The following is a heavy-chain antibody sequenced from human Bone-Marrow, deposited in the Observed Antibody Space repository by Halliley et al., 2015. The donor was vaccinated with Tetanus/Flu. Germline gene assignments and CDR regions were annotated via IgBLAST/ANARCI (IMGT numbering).Heavy chain of an antibody. J-gene: IGHJ4*02. Sequence: VQLVQSGGGLVQPGGSLRLSCVASTFTFSDHYMDWVRQAPGKGLEWVARIANKAYGYYAEYAASVKGRFTISRDDSKNSLFLQMSSLKTEDTAKYYWVEDAHTALDFWGQGTLVTVSS. CDR3: VEDAHTALDF. CDR2: IANKAYGYYA. V-gene: IGHV3-72*01. D-gene: IGHD5-18*01. CDR1: TFTFSDHY.